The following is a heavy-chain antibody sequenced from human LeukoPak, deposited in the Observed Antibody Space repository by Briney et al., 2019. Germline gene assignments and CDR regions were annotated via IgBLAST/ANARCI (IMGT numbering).Heavy chain of an antibody. V-gene: IGHV4-30-4*01. D-gene: IGHD3-10*01. CDR1: GGSICSGDYY. J-gene: IGHJ5*02. CDR2: IYYSGST. Sequence: SETLSLACTVSGGSICSGDYYWSWIRQPPGKGLEWIGYIYYSGSTYYTPSLKSRVTISVDTSKNQFSLKLSSVTAADTAVYYCAREGYYGSGSYSVRFDPWGQGTLVTVSS. CDR3: AREGYYGSGSYSVRFDP.